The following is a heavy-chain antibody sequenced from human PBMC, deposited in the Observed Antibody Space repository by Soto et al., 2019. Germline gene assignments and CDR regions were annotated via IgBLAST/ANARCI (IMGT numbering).Heavy chain of an antibody. D-gene: IGHD5-12*01. Sequence: PSGTLSLTCAVYGGSFSGYYLGWIRQPPGKGLEWIGSIYYRGNAYYNPSLQTRVTISLDKSKSQFSLKLNSVTAADSAVYFCARLEGLATISYYFDFWGPGALVTVSS. V-gene: IGHV4-34*01. CDR1: GGSFSGYY. CDR3: ARLEGLATISYYFDF. CDR2: IYYRGNA. J-gene: IGHJ4*02.